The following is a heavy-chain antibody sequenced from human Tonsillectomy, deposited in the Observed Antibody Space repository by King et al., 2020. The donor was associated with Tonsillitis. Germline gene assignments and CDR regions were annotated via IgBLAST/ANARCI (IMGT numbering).Heavy chain of an antibody. CDR1: GGSISSYY. V-gene: IGHV4-59*01. Sequence: VQLQESGPGLVKPSETLSLTCTVSGGSISSYYWSWIRQPPGKGLEWIGYIYYSGSTNYNPPLKSRVTISVDTSKNQFSLKLSSVTAADTAVYYCARGPDYGDYVSDYWGQGTLVTVSS. CDR3: ARGPDYGDYVSDY. J-gene: IGHJ4*02. CDR2: IYYSGST. D-gene: IGHD4-17*01.